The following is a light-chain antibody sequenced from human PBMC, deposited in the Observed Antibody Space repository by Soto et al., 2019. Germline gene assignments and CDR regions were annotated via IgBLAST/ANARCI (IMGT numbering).Light chain of an antibody. Sequence: QSVLTQPASVYGSPGQSITVSCTGTSSDVGGYNYVSWYQQHPGKAPKLMIYEVSNRPSGVSNRFSGSKSGNTASLTISGLQAEDEADYYCSSYTSSSTLVFXTGTKVTVL. V-gene: IGLV2-14*01. CDR2: EVS. J-gene: IGLJ1*01. CDR3: SSYTSSSTLV. CDR1: SSDVGGYNY.